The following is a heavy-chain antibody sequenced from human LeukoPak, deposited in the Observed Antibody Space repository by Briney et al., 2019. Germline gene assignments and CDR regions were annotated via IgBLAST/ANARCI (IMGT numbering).Heavy chain of an antibody. CDR3: ARGPWSYDI. V-gene: IGHV4-4*02. CDR1: GGSITSSNW. J-gene: IGHJ3*02. CDR2: VSDSGSA. D-gene: IGHD1-26*01. Sequence: PSGTLSLTCAVSGGSITSSNWWSWVRQPPGKGLEWIGEVSDSGSANYNPSLKSRVSISVDKSKNQVSLKLSSVTAVDTAVYHCARGPWSYDIWGQGTMVIVSS.